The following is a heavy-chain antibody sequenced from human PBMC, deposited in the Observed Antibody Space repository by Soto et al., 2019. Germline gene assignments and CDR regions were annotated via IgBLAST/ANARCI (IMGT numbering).Heavy chain of an antibody. J-gene: IGHJ3*02. CDR3: ARDDSGPPAFDI. CDR2: INGDGSDT. Sequence: EVQLVESGGNLVQPGGSLRLSCGASGFTFSSYWMHWVRQAPGKGLVWVSCINGDGSDTRYADSGKGRFTISRDNAKNTLYLQMSGLRDEDTALDYCARDDSGPPAFDIWGQGTMVTVSS. D-gene: IGHD2-15*01. V-gene: IGHV3-74*01. CDR1: GFTFSSYW.